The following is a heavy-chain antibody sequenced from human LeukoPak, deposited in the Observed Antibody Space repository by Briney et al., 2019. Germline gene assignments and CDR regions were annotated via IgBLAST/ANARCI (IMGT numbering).Heavy chain of an antibody. J-gene: IGHJ5*02. Sequence: PGGSLRLSCVASGFSFGNYAVTWVRQAPGKGLEWVSGMVGSGETYYADSVKGRFTMSRDNSRTTLYLQMNTLRVEDTAIYYCAKDMHYNDGGWEFDPWGQGTLVTVSS. CDR2: MVGSGET. CDR3: AKDMHYNDGGWEFDP. CDR1: GFSFGNYA. D-gene: IGHD3-16*01. V-gene: IGHV3-23*01.